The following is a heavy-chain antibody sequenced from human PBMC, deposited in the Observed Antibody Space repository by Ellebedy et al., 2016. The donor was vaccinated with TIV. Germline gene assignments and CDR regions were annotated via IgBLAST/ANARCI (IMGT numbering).Heavy chain of an antibody. J-gene: IGHJ6*02. D-gene: IGHD7-27*01. Sequence: SETLSLTCAVSGGSISSSYYWSWIRQPPGKGLEWIGYIYYSGSTNYNPSLKSRVTISVDTSKNQFSLKLSSVTAADTAVYYCARSKGGGEDWGGDYYYYYGMDVWGQGTTVTVSS. CDR3: ARSKGGGEDWGGDYYYYYGMDV. V-gene: IGHV4-61*01. CDR2: IYYSGST. CDR1: GGSISSSYY.